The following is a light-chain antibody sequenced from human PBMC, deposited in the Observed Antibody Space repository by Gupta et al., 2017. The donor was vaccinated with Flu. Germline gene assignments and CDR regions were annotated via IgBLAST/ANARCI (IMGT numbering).Light chain of an antibody. CDR3: SSYTTSSTLV. CDR2: EVI. V-gene: IGLV2-14*01. Sequence: SITISCTGTRGDIGDYKYVSWYQQYPGKAPKLIMYEVINRPSRVSHRVSGSKSGNTASLTISGLQAEDEADYVCSSYTTSSTLVFGSGTTVTVL. J-gene: IGLJ1*01. CDR1: RGDIGDYKY.